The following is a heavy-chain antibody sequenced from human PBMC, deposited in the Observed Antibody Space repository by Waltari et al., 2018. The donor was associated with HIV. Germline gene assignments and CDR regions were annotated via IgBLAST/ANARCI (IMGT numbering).Heavy chain of an antibody. J-gene: IGHJ3*02. Sequence: QVQLQESGPGLVKPSQTLSLTCTVSGGSISSGSYYWSWIRQPAGKGLEWIGRIYTRGSPTCNPRLRGRVTISVGTSKTQSSVKLSTRTAADTAGYYCARDVIFGGGRGALDIWGPGAMGTVSS. D-gene: IGHD3-3*01. CDR1: GGSISSGSYY. CDR3: ARDVIFGGGRGALDI. V-gene: IGHV4-61*02. CDR2: IYTRGSP.